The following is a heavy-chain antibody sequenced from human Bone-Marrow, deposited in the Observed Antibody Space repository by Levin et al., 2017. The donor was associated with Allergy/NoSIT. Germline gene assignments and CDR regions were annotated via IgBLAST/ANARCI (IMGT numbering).Heavy chain of an antibody. CDR1: GFTFDDYA. Sequence: LSLTCAASGFTFDDYAMHWVRQAPGKGLEWVSGLTWNSGTIDYADSVKGRFTISRDNAKNSLYLQMNSLRAEDTALYYCAKASSSGWYADFDYWGQGTLVTVSS. D-gene: IGHD6-19*01. CDR3: AKASSSGWYADFDY. J-gene: IGHJ4*02. CDR2: LTWNSGTI. V-gene: IGHV3-9*01.